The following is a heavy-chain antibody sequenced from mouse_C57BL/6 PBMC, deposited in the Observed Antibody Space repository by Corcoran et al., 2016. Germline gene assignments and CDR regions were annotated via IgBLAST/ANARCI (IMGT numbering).Heavy chain of an antibody. CDR3: ARGGTMFAY. V-gene: IGHV9-3*01. CDR1: GYTFTTYG. J-gene: IGHJ3*01. CDR2: INTYSGVP. Sequence: QIQLVQSGPELKKPGETVKISCKASGYTFTTYGMSWVKQAPGKGLKWMGWINTYSGVPTYADDFKGRFAFSLETSASTAYLQINNLKNEDTATYCCARGGTMFAYWGQGTLVTVSA. D-gene: IGHD1-1*02.